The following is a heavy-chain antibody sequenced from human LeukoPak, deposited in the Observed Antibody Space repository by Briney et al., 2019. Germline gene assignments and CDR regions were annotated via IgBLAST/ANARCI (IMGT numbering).Heavy chain of an antibody. D-gene: IGHD4-11*01. J-gene: IGHJ6*03. V-gene: IGHV1-3*03. Sequence: ASVKVSCKASGYTFTSYAMHWVRQAPGQRLEWMGWINAGNGNTKYSQEFQGRVTITRDTSASTAYMELSSLRSEDMAVYYCARGSTVTTDYYYYMDVWGKGTTVTVSS. CDR2: INAGNGNT. CDR3: ARGSTVTTDYYYYMDV. CDR1: GYTFTSYA.